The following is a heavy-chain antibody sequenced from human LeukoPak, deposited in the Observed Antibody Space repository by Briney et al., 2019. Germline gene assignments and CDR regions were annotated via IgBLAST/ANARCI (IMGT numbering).Heavy chain of an antibody. CDR3: AREISSSYEQALDY. Sequence: GESLKISCKGSGYSFTSYWIGWVRQVPGKGLGWMGIIYSGDSDTRYSPSFQGHVTISADKSISTAYLQWSSLKASDTAMHYCAREISSSYEQALDYWGQGNLVNVPS. J-gene: IGHJ4*02. D-gene: IGHD6-13*01. CDR1: GYSFTSYW. V-gene: IGHV5-51*01. CDR2: IYSGDSDT.